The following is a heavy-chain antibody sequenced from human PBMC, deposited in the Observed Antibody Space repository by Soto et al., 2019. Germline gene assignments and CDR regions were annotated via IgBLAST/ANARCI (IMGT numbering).Heavy chain of an antibody. CDR2: IFYSGST. D-gene: IGHD3-16*01. V-gene: IGHV4-31*03. CDR3: ARDRPAFKSFGSGMDV. Sequence: QVQLQESGPGLVKPSQTLSLTCSVSGGAINNRDYYWSWIRQHPGKGLEWNGNIFYSGSTDYNPSLKGRLTISIDTSKNEFSLKLTSVTAADTAVYYCARDRPAFKSFGSGMDVWGQGTTVTVSS. J-gene: IGHJ6*02. CDR1: GGAINNRDYY.